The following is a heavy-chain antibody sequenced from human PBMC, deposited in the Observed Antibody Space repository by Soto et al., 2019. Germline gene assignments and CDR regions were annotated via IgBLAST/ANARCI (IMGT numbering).Heavy chain of an antibody. J-gene: IGHJ4*02. CDR2: IWYDGSNK. V-gene: IGHV3-33*01. D-gene: IGHD3-10*01. CDR1: GFTFSSYG. CDR3: ARELTMVRGVIPGY. Sequence: GGSLRLSCAASGFTFSSYGMHWVRQAPGKGLEWVAVIWYDGSNKYYADSVKGRFTISRDNSKNTLYLQMNSLRAEDTAVYYCARELTMVRGVIPGYWGQGTLVTVSS.